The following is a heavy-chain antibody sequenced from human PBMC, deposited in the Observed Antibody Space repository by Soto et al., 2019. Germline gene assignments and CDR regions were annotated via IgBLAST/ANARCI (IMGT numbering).Heavy chain of an antibody. D-gene: IGHD6-25*01. V-gene: IGHV1-69*13. CDR3: ARVGSIAAGNYFDY. Sequence: SVKVSCKASGGTFSSYAISWVRQAPGQGLEWMGGIIPIFGTANYAQKFQGRVTITADESTSTAYMELSSLRSEDTAVYYCARVGSIAAGNYFDYWGQGTLVTVSS. CDR1: GGTFSSYA. J-gene: IGHJ4*02. CDR2: IIPIFGTA.